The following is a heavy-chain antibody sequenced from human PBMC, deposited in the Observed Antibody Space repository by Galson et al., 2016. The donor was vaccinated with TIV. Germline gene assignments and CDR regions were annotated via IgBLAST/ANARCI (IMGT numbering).Heavy chain of an antibody. J-gene: IGHJ6*03. CDR2: ISGYNGDT. V-gene: IGHV1-18*04. CDR1: GYTLSSYS. CDR3: ARMPTKTFDFWSGYDNQFHMDV. D-gene: IGHD3-3*01. Sequence: SCKASGYTLSSYSLNWVRQAPGQGLEWVGWISGYNGDTNSAQKFQGRVTMTTDTSTNTAYMELRSLTSDDTAVYYCARMPTKTFDFWSGYDNQFHMDVWGKGTTVTVSS.